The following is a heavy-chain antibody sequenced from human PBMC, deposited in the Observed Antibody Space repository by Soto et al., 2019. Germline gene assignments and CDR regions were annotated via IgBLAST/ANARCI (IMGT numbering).Heavy chain of an antibody. CDR2: IYYSGST. V-gene: IGHV4-59*08. CDR3: EGVSGDDAFDI. D-gene: IGHD3-10*01. CDR1: GGSISSYY. Sequence: SETLSLTCTVSGGSISSYYWSWIRQPPGKGLEWIGYIYYSGSTNYNPSLKSRVTISVDTSKNQFSLKLSSVTAAETAVYYGEGVSGDDAFDIWGQGKMVTVS. J-gene: IGHJ3*02.